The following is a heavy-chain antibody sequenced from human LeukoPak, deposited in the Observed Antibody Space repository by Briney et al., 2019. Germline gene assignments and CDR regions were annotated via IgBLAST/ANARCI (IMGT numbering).Heavy chain of an antibody. V-gene: IGHV3-53*01. Sequence: GGSLRLSCAASGFTFSSYAMSWVRQAPGKGLEWVSVIFTGGGTDHADSVKGRFTISRDNSKNTLSLQMNSLRAEDTAIYYCTRSGYRHPYHFDSWGQGTLVTVSS. CDR2: IFTGGGT. J-gene: IGHJ4*02. CDR1: GFTFSSYA. CDR3: TRSGYRHPYHFDS. D-gene: IGHD3-22*01.